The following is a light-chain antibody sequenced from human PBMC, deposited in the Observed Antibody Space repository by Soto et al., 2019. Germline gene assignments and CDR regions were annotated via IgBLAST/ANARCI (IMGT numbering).Light chain of an antibody. CDR3: QQYDNWPRT. CDR2: GAS. J-gene: IGKJ1*01. V-gene: IGKV3-15*01. Sequence: EIVMTQSRATLSVSPGERATLSCRASQSVSSNLAWFHQKPGQAPRLLIYGASTRATDIPARFSGSGSATEFTLTISSLQSEDFAVYYCQQYDNWPRTFGQGTKVEI. CDR1: QSVSSN.